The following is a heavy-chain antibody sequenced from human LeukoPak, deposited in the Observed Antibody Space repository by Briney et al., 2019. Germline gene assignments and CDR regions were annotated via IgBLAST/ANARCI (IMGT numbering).Heavy chain of an antibody. CDR2: ISDSGGST. J-gene: IGHJ4*02. CDR1: GFTFSSYV. Sequence: GGSLRLSCAASGFTFSSYVMSWVRQAPGKGLEWVSTISDSGGSTYYADSVKGRFTISRDNSKNTLYLQMNSLRAEDTAVYYCAKGRGGGVVVAANDYWGQGTLVTVSS. CDR3: AKGRGGGVVVAANDY. V-gene: IGHV3-23*01. D-gene: IGHD2-15*01.